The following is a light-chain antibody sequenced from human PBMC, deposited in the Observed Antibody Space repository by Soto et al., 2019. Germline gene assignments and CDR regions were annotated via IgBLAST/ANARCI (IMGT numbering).Light chain of an antibody. Sequence: EVVMTQSPATLSVSPGEGATLSCRATRAIGTNLGWYQQKPGQAPRLLIYDASIRDTGISARFSGSGSGTEFTLTITSLQSEDFAVYYCQHYDRWPPTFGQGTKVDIK. CDR1: RAIGTN. V-gene: IGKV3-15*01. J-gene: IGKJ1*01. CDR2: DAS. CDR3: QHYDRWPPT.